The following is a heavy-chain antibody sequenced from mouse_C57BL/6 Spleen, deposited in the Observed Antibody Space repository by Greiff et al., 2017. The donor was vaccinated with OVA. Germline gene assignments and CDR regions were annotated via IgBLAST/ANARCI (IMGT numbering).Heavy chain of an antibody. CDR3: ARAGYYGSSYWFAY. CDR1: GFTFSDYY. Sequence: EVKVVESEGGLVQPGSSMKLSCTASGFTFSDYYMAWVRQVPEKGLEWVANINYDGSSTYYLDSLKSRFIISRDNAKNILYLQMSSLKSEDTATYYCARAGYYGSSYWFAYWGQGTLVTVSA. J-gene: IGHJ3*01. D-gene: IGHD1-1*01. V-gene: IGHV5-16*01. CDR2: INYDGSST.